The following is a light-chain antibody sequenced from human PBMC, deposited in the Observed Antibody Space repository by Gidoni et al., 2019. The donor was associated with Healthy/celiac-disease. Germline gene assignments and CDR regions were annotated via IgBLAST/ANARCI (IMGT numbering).Light chain of an antibody. Sequence: QSVLTQPPSLSGAPGQRVTISCTVSSSNIAAGYDVHWYQQLPGTAPKLLIYGNSHRPSGVPDRFSGSKSGTSASLAITGLQAEDEADYYCQSYDSSLSGVVFGGGTKLTVL. V-gene: IGLV1-40*01. CDR1: SSNIAAGYD. J-gene: IGLJ2*01. CDR3: QSYDSSLSGVV. CDR2: GNS.